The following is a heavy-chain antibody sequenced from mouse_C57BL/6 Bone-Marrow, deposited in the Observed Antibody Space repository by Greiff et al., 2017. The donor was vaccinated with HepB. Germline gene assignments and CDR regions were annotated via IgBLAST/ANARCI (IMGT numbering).Heavy chain of an antibody. CDR2: IYPRSGNT. CDR1: GYTFTSYG. J-gene: IGHJ4*01. D-gene: IGHD2-5*01. V-gene: IGHV1-81*01. CDR3: ARGYSNPYAMDY. Sequence: VQLKESGAELARPGASVKLSCKASGYTFTSYGISWVKQRTGQGLEWIGEIYPRSGNTYYNEKFKGKATLTADKSSSTAYMELRSLTSEDSAVYFCARGYSNPYAMDYWGQGTSVTVSS.